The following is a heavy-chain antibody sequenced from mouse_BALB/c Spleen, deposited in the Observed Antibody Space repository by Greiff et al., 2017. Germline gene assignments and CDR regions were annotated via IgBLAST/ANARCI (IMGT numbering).Heavy chain of an antibody. V-gene: IGHV5-17*02. J-gene: IGHJ2*01. CDR2: ISSGSSTI. CDR3: ARRYGSSLFDY. CDR1: GFTFSSFG. Sequence: EVKLVESGGGLVQPGGSRKLSCAASGFTFSSFGMHWVRQAPEKGLEWVAYISSGSSTIYYADTVKGRFTITRDNPKNTLFLQMTSLRSEDTAMYYCARRYGSSLFDYWGQGTTLTVSS. D-gene: IGHD1-1*01.